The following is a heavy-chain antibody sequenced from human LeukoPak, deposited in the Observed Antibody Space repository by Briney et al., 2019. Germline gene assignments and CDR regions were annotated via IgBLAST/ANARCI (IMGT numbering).Heavy chain of an antibody. CDR1: GFTFSSYA. D-gene: IGHD3-10*02. V-gene: IGHV3-23*01. Sequence: GGSLRLSCAASGFTFSSYAMTWVRQAPGKGLGWVSSITGNSGSTYYTDSVKGRFTISRDNSKSTLYLQMNSLRDEDTAVYYCANDQELVRGLEYWGQGTLVTVSS. J-gene: IGHJ4*02. CDR3: ANDQELVRGLEY. CDR2: ITGNSGST.